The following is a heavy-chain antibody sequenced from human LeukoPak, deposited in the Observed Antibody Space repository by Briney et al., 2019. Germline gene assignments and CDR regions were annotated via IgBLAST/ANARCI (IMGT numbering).Heavy chain of an antibody. Sequence: ASVKVSCKASGYTFTGYYMHWVRQAPGQGLEWMGWINPNSGGTNYAQKFQGWVTMTRDTSISTAYMELSRLRSDDTAVYYCARGRFGELLDDYYGMDVWGQGTTVTVSS. J-gene: IGHJ6*02. V-gene: IGHV1-2*04. CDR3: ARGRFGELLDDYYGMDV. D-gene: IGHD3-10*01. CDR2: INPNSGGT. CDR1: GYTFTGYY.